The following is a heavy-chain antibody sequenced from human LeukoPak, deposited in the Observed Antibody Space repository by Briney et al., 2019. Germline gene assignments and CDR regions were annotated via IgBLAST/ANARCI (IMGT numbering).Heavy chain of an antibody. V-gene: IGHV3-30*18. CDR2: ISYDGSNK. J-gene: IGHJ3*02. D-gene: IGHD3-16*01. CDR3: AKYVSYHDSGFNI. Sequence: LVEFGGGVVQPGRSLRLSCAASGFTFRSYGMHWVRQAPGKGLEWVAVISYDGSNKHYVDSVKGRFSISRDNSKNTVYLQTNSLRAEDTAVYYCAKYVSYHDSGFNIWGQGTMVTVSS. CDR1: GFTFRSYG.